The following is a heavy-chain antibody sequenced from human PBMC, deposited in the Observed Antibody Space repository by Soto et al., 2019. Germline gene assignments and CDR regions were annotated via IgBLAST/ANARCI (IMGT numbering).Heavy chain of an antibody. D-gene: IGHD3-3*01. Sequence: PGGSLRLSCAASGFTFSSYWMHWVRQAPGKGLVWFSRINSDGSSTSYADSVKGRFTISRDNAKNTLYLQMNSLRAEDTAVYYCARDTIRQYYDFWSGYTDYYYYGMDVWGQGTTVTVSS. V-gene: IGHV3-74*01. J-gene: IGHJ6*02. CDR2: INSDGSST. CDR3: ARDTIRQYYDFWSGYTDYYYYGMDV. CDR1: GFTFSSYW.